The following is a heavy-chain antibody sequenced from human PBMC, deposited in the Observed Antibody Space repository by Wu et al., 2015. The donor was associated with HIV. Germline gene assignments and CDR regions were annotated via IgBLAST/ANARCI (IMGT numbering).Heavy chain of an antibody. CDR3: ARGGLILGYCSGGSCYSEYYYGMDV. V-gene: IGHV1-18*01. CDR1: GYTFTSYG. Sequence: LVQSGAEVKKPGASVKVSCKASGYTFTSYGISWVRQAPGQGLEWMGWISAYNGNTNYAQKLQGRVTMTTDTSTSTAYMELRRLRSDDTAVYYCARGGLILGYCSGGSCYSEYYYGMDVWGQGTTVTVSS. D-gene: IGHD2-15*01. J-gene: IGHJ6*02. CDR2: ISAYNGNT.